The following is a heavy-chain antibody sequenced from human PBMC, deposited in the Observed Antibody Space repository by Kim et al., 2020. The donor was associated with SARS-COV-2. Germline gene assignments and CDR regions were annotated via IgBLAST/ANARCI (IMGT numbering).Heavy chain of an antibody. CDR3: ARNYYDSSGYYRRKGGNWFDP. CDR2: IIPIFGTA. V-gene: IGHV1-69*13. Sequence: SVKVSCKASGGTFSSYAISWVRQAPGQGLEWMGGIIPIFGTANYAQKFQGRVTITADESTSTAYMELSSLRSEDTAVYYCARNYYDSSGYYRRKGGNWFDPWGQGTLVTVSS. J-gene: IGHJ5*02. CDR1: GGTFSSYA. D-gene: IGHD3-22*01.